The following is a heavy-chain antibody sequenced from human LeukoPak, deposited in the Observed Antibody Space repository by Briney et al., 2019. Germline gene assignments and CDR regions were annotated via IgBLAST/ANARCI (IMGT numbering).Heavy chain of an antibody. J-gene: IGHJ3*02. V-gene: IGHV3-30*18. D-gene: IGHD4-17*01. CDR2: ISYDGSNK. CDR1: GFTFSSYG. CDR3: AKQWDYGDYAYAFDI. Sequence: GGSLRLSCAASGFTFSSYGMHWVRQAPGKGLEWVAVISYDGSNKYYADSVKGRFTISRDNSKNTLYLQMNSLRAEDTAVYYCAKQWDYGDYAYAFDIWGQGTMVTVSS.